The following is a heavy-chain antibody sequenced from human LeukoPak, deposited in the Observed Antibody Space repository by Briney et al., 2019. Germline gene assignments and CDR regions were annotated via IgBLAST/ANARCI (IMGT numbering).Heavy chain of an antibody. Sequence: GRSLRLSCAASGFTFSTYGMHWVRQAPGKGLEGVAVIWYDGTNKYYADSVKGRFTISRDNSKNTLYLQMSSLRVEDTAVYYCARALMLGDGYNHLYFDYWGQGTLVTVSS. J-gene: IGHJ4*02. CDR3: ARALMLGDGYNHLYFDY. CDR1: GFTFSTYG. V-gene: IGHV3-33*01. D-gene: IGHD5-24*01. CDR2: IWYDGTNK.